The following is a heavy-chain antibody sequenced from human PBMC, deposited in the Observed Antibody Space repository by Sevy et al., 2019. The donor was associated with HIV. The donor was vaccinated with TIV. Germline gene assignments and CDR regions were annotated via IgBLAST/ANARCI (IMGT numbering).Heavy chain of an antibody. D-gene: IGHD2-21*02. CDR3: AKTLQKLPFHPHYFDY. V-gene: IGHV3-30*18. J-gene: IGHJ4*02. CDR1: GFTFSSYG. Sequence: GGSLRLSCAASGFTFSSYGMHWVRQAPGKGLEWVAVISYDGSNKYYADSVKGRFTISRDVSKGTLYLQMNSLTAEDTAIFYCAKTLQKLPFHPHYFDYWGQGTLVTVSS. CDR2: ISYDGSNK.